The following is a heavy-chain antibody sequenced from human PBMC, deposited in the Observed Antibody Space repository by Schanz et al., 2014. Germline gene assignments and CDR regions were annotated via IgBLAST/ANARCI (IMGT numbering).Heavy chain of an antibody. CDR3: AREVVLYDRGWFDP. D-gene: IGHD3-22*01. Sequence: QVHLVQSGAEVKKPGSSVKVSCKASGGTFSSDTFSWVRQAPGQGLEWMGRIVPIAGITNYAQRFQGRVTITADKSSDTAYMELSSLRSEDTAVYYCAREVVLYDRGWFDPWGQGTLXTVSS. CDR1: GGTFSSDT. V-gene: IGHV1-69*08. CDR2: IVPIAGIT. J-gene: IGHJ5*02.